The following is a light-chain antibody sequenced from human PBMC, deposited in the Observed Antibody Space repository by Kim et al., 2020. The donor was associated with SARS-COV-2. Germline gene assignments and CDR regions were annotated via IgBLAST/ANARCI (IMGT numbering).Light chain of an antibody. CDR2: DAS. Sequence: DIQMTQSPSSLSASVGDRVTLTCRASQDIGHYLAWYQQKPGKVPKLLISDASTLRSGVPSRFSGSGSGTDFTLTINSLQPEDVATYYRHKYDGAPWTFGQGTKVDIK. CDR1: QDIGHY. CDR3: HKYDGAPWT. J-gene: IGKJ1*01. V-gene: IGKV1-27*01.